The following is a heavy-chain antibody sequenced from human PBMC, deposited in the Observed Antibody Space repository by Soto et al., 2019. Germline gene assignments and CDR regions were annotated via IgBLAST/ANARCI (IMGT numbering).Heavy chain of an antibody. CDR2: ISWNSGAK. J-gene: IGHJ5*02. Sequence: GGSLRLSCAASGFTFDDYAMHWVRQAPGKGLEWVSGISWNSGAKRYADSVRGRFTISRDNVKNSLYLQMNGLRTEDTALYFCVKAQGGNSDDWFDPWGQGILVTVSS. CDR1: GFTFDDYA. V-gene: IGHV3-9*01. D-gene: IGHD2-21*02. CDR3: VKAQGGNSDDWFDP.